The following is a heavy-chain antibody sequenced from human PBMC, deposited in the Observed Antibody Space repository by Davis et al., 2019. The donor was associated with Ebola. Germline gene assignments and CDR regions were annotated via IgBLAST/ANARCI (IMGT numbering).Heavy chain of an antibody. CDR1: GFTFSSYG. CDR3: CDSSHGSY. Sequence: GESLKISCAASGFTFSSYGMHWVRQAPGKGLEWVAVISYDGSNKYHADSVKGRFTISRDNSKNTLYLQMNSLRAEDTAVYYCCDSSHGSYWGQGTLVTVSS. CDR2: ISYDGSNK. V-gene: IGHV3-30*03. D-gene: IGHD3-22*01. J-gene: IGHJ4*02.